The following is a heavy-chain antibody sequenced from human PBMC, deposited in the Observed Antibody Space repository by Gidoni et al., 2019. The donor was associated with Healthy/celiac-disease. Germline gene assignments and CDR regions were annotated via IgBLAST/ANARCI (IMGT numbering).Heavy chain of an antibody. V-gene: IGHV3-23*01. CDR1: GFTFSSYA. D-gene: IGHD6-13*01. Sequence: EVQLLESGGGLVQPGGSLRLSCAASGFTFSSYAMSWVRQAPVKGLGWVSAISGSCGSTYYADSVKGRFTISRDNSKNTLYLQMNSLRAEDTAVYYCAKVRAAAGKEPLDYWGQGTLVTVSS. CDR3: AKVRAAAGKEPLDY. CDR2: ISGSCGST. J-gene: IGHJ4*02.